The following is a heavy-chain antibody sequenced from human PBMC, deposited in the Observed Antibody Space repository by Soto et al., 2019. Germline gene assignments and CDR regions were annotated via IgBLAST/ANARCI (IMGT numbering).Heavy chain of an antibody. Sequence: SETLSLTCAVYGGSFSGYYWSWIRQPPGKGLEWIGEINHSGSTNYNPSLKSRVTISVDTSKNQFSLKLSSVTAADTAVYYCARGRRLLDIVVVPASYNWFDPWGQGTLVTVSS. CDR2: INHSGST. V-gene: IGHV4-34*01. CDR3: ARGRRLLDIVVVPASYNWFDP. J-gene: IGHJ5*02. CDR1: GGSFSGYY. D-gene: IGHD2-2*01.